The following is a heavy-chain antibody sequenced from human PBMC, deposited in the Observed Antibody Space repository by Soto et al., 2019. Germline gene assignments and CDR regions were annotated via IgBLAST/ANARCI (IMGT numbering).Heavy chain of an antibody. V-gene: IGHV4-34*01. CDR1: GGSFSGYY. Sequence: QVQLQQWGAGLLKPSETLSLTCAVYGGSFSGYYWSWIRQPPGKGLEWIGEINHSGSTNYNPSLKSRVTISVDTSKNQFSLKLRSVTAADTAVYYCARVGYYGSGSPVGDYWGQGTLVTVSS. J-gene: IGHJ4*02. CDR3: ARVGYYGSGSPVGDY. D-gene: IGHD3-10*01. CDR2: INHSGST.